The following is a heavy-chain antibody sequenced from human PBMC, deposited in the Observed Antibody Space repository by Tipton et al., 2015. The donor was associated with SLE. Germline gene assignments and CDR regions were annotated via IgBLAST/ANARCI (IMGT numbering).Heavy chain of an antibody. CDR2: ISWNSGSI. CDR1: GFTFRSYE. Sequence: SLRLSCTASGFTFRSYEMNWVRQAPGKGLEWVSGISWNSGSIGYADSVKGRFTISRDNAKNSLYLQMNSLRAEDTALYYCAKYGGSSAEYFQHWGQGTLVTVSS. V-gene: IGHV3-9*01. D-gene: IGHD2-15*01. J-gene: IGHJ1*01. CDR3: AKYGGSSAEYFQH.